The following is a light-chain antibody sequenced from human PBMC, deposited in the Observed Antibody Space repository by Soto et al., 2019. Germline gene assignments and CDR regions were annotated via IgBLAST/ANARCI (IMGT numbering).Light chain of an antibody. V-gene: IGLV2-23*01. J-gene: IGLJ1*01. CDR2: EGT. Sequence: QSVLTQPASVSGSPGQSITNSCSGTTSDVGGYNLVSWYQQHTAKAPKLLIYEGTQRPSGVSSRFSGSKSGNTASLTISGLQAEDEADYYCCSYASSSSYVFGTGTKGTVL. CDR1: TSDVGGYNL. CDR3: CSYASSSSYV.